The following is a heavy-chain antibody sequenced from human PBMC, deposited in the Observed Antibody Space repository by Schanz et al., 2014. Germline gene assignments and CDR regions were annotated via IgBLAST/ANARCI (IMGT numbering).Heavy chain of an antibody. Sequence: QVQLQESGPALVKPSETLSLTCTVSGGSISSEYWSWIRQPAGKGLEWIGRIYNSGKTNYNPSLESRVSMSVDTSKKQLSLNLTSVTAADTAVYYCARRLGLPYSRRDYSYGLDVWGQGTTVTVSS. V-gene: IGHV4-4*07. D-gene: IGHD2-2*02. CDR2: IYNSGKT. CDR1: GGSISSEY. J-gene: IGHJ6*02. CDR3: ARRLGLPYSRRDYSYGLDV.